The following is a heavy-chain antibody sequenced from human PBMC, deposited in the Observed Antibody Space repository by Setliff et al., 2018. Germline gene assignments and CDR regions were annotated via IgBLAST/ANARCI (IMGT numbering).Heavy chain of an antibody. D-gene: IGHD6-19*01. CDR1: GGSFNNYP. J-gene: IGHJ3*02. CDR2: VSTYNGDT. CDR3: ARRPIALAGYRKGAFDI. Sequence: ASVKVSCKASGGSFNNYPISWVRQAPGQGLEWMGWVSTYNGDTKYAQNFRGRVTMTTDMSTSTVYMELRTLRSDDTAVYFCARRPIALAGYRKGAFDIWGQGTMVTVSS. V-gene: IGHV1-18*01.